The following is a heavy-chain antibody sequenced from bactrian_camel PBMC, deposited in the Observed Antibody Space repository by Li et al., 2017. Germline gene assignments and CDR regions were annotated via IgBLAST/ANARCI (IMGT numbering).Heavy chain of an antibody. CDR3: RQFATVLPGIPSAEPEALTLVT. V-gene: IGHV3S1*01. CDR1: ESAYC. CDR2: IEIFGGST. J-gene: IGHJ6*01. D-gene: IGHD6*01. Sequence: HVQLVESGGGSAQAGGSLRLSCATSESAYCVAWFRQAPGKEREGVASIEIFGGSTLYADSVKGRFIISRDNAKDTLYLLMNSLKPEDTACTTVRQFATVLPGIPSAEPEALTLVTGARGPRSPSP.